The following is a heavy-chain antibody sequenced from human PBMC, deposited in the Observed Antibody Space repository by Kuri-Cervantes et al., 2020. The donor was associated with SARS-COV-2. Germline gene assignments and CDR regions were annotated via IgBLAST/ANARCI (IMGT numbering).Heavy chain of an antibody. Sequence: ASVKVSCKASGYTFTSYAMHWVRQAPGQRLEWMGWINAGNGNTKYSQRFQGRVIITRDTSASTAYMELSSLRSEDTAVYYCARVPDYYDSSGYGLMEYYFDYWGQGTLVTVSS. V-gene: IGHV1-3*01. CDR2: INAGNGNT. CDR3: ARVPDYYDSSGYGLMEYYFDY. D-gene: IGHD3-22*01. CDR1: GYTFTSYA. J-gene: IGHJ4*02.